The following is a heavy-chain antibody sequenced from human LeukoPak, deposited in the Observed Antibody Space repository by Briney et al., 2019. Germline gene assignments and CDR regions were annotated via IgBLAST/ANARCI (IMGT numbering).Heavy chain of an antibody. CDR2: IYYSGST. CDR1: GGSISSYY. Sequence: KPSETLSLTCTVSGGSISSYYWSWIRQPPGKGLEWIGYIYYSGSTNYNPSLKSRVTISVDTSKNQFSLKLSSVTAADTAVYYCARDLYDYVRGTNAFDIWGQGTMVTVSS. J-gene: IGHJ3*02. V-gene: IGHV4-59*01. D-gene: IGHD3-16*01. CDR3: ARDLYDYVRGTNAFDI.